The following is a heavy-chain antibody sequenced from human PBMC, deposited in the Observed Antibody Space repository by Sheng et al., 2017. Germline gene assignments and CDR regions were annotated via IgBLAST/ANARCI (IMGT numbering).Heavy chain of an antibody. D-gene: IGHD1-7*01. J-gene: IGHJ6*02. CDR2: IWYDGSNK. CDR1: GFTFSSYG. V-gene: IGHV3-33*01. Sequence: QVQLVESGGGVVQPGRSLRLSCAASGFTFSSYGMHWVRQAPGKGLEWVAVIWYDGSNKYYADSVKGRFTISRDNSKNTLYLQMNSLRAEDTAVYYCAREYGWNYNGYGMDVWGQGT. CDR3: AREYGWNYNGYGMDV.